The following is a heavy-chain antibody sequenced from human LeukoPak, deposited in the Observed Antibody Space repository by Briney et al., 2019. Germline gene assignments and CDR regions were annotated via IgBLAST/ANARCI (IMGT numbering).Heavy chain of an antibody. D-gene: IGHD2-2*01. V-gene: IGHV1-2*06. Sequence: ASVKVSCKASGYTFIGYYTHWVRQAPGQGLEWVGRINPNSGGTNYAQKFQGRVTMTRDTSISTAYMELSRLRSDDTAVYYCARADCSSTSCLNAFDIWGQGTMVTVSS. CDR1: GYTFIGYY. CDR3: ARADCSSTSCLNAFDI. CDR2: INPNSGGT. J-gene: IGHJ3*02.